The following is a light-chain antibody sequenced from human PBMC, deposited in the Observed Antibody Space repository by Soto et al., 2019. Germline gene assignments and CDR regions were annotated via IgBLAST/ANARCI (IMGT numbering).Light chain of an antibody. CDR3: QHYDFNSGLT. Sequence: DIQMTQSPSTLSASVGDRVTITGRATQSISSWLAWYQQRPGKAPNLLIHTASTLKSGVPSRFSGSGSGTEFTLTISSLQPDDFATYYCQHYDFNSGLTFGGGTKVEI. J-gene: IGKJ4*01. V-gene: IGKV1-5*03. CDR2: TAS. CDR1: QSISSW.